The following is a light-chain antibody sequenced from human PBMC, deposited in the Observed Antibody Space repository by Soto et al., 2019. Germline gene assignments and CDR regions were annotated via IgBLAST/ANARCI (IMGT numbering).Light chain of an antibody. CDR1: QGIRND. Sequence: DIQMTQSPSSLSASVGDRVTITCRASQGIRNDLGWYQQRRGKAPQRLLFAASRLQSGVPSRFSGSGSGTDFTLTINSLQPEDFGTYYCLQHNSYPLTFGGGTKVEIK. J-gene: IGKJ4*01. V-gene: IGKV1-17*01. CDR2: AAS. CDR3: LQHNSYPLT.